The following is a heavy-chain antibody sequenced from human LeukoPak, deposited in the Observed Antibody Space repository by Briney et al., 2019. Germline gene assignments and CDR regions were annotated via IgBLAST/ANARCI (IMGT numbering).Heavy chain of an antibody. CDR3: AKDWYYYGSGSYW. Sequence: GGTLRLSCVASGFTFSSYGMSWVRQAPGKGLEWVSAISGSGGSTYYADSVKGRFTISRDNSKNTLYLQMNSLRAEDTAVYYCAKDWYYYGSGSYWWGQGTLVTVSS. V-gene: IGHV3-23*01. CDR2: ISGSGGST. J-gene: IGHJ4*02. CDR1: GFTFSSYG. D-gene: IGHD3-10*01.